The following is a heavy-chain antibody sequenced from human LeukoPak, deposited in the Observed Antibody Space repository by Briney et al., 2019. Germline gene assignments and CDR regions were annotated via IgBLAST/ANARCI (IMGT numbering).Heavy chain of an antibody. D-gene: IGHD3-10*01. CDR2: ITGSGGST. CDR3: AREVLTRDAFDI. Sequence: PGGSLRLSCAASGFRFSNYGMSWVRQAPGKGLAWVSSITGSGGSTRVDSVKGRFTISRDIAKNTLYLQMNSLRAEDTAVYYCAREVLTRDAFDIWGQGTMVTVSS. J-gene: IGHJ3*02. CDR1: GFRFSNYG. V-gene: IGHV3-23*01.